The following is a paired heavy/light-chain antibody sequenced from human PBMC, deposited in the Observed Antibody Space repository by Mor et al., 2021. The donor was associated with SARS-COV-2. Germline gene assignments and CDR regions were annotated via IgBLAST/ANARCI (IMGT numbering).Heavy chain of an antibody. J-gene: IGHJ3*02. V-gene: IGHV4-34*01. CDR3: ARGGRYFHSSGYYRDIRLPAFDI. CDR2: INPSGST. CDR1: GGSFSDYY. D-gene: IGHD3-22*01. Sequence: QVQLQQWGAGLLKPAETLSLTCDVYGGSFSDYYWNWIRQAPGKGLEWVGKINPSGSTDYHPSLESRVTISVDTSKNQFSLKLTSVTAADTAVYYCARGGRYFHSSGYYRDIRLPAFDIWGPGTMVTVSS.
Light chain of an antibody. Sequence: DVQMTQSPSSLSASVGDSVTITCRASQSISRYLNWYQQKPGRAPNLLIYAASSLQSGVPSRFSGSGSGTDFTLTISGLQPEDFATYYCQQSFSTPRTFGQGTKVEIK. CDR1: QSISRY. CDR2: AAS. J-gene: IGKJ1*01. V-gene: IGKV1-39*01. CDR3: QQSFSTPRT.